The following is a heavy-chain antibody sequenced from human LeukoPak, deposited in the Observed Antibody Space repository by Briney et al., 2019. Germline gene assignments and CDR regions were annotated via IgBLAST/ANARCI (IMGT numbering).Heavy chain of an antibody. V-gene: IGHV1-24*01. J-gene: IGHJ4*02. CDR3: ATAYVVSGDY. D-gene: IGHD2-21*01. CDR1: GYTLTELS. Sequence: GPSVKVSCKLSGYTLTELSMDWVRPAPGKGLEWMGGFDPEDGETIYAQKFQGRVTMTEDTSTDTAYMELSSLRSEDTAVYYCATAYVVSGDYWGQGTLVTVSS. CDR2: FDPEDGET.